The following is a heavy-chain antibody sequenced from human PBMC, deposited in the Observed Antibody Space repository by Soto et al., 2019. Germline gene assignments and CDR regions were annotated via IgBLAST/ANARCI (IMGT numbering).Heavy chain of an antibody. V-gene: IGHV3-23*01. CDR3: ETVHGTSRSFDS. Sequence: EVQLLESGGGLVQPGGSLRLSCAASGVTFSTSAMTWVRQAPGKGLEWVSTTGLNGRTTYYADSVKGRFTVSRDNSKNTLDLQMSGLRAEDTAVYYCETVHGTSRSFDSWGQGTLVTVSS. J-gene: IGHJ4*02. CDR1: GVTFSTSA. CDR2: TGLNGRTT.